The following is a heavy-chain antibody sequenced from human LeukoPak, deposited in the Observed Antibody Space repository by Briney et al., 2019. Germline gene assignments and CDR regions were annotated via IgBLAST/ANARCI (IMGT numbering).Heavy chain of an antibody. V-gene: IGHV1-46*01. Sequence: ASVKVSCKASGYTFTSYYIHWVRQAPGQGLGWMGIINPAGGSTTYAQKFQGSRLTLTRDTSTSTVYMELSSLRSEDTAVYYCARSYGSGRRDAFDIWGLGTMVIVSS. D-gene: IGHD3-10*01. CDR1: GYTFTSYY. CDR2: INPAGGST. CDR3: ARSYGSGRRDAFDI. J-gene: IGHJ3*02.